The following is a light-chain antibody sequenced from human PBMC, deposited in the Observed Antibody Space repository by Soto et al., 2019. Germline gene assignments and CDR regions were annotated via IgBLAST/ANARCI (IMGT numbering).Light chain of an antibody. CDR2: DAS. CDR3: QQYANLPLT. V-gene: IGKV1-33*01. CDR1: QDINNY. Sequence: DIQMTQSPASLSASVGDRVTITCQASQDINNYLNWYHQKPGKAPKLLISDASNLETGVPSRFSGSGSGTHFTLTIRSLQPEDIATYYCQQYANLPLTFGGGTKVEIK. J-gene: IGKJ4*01.